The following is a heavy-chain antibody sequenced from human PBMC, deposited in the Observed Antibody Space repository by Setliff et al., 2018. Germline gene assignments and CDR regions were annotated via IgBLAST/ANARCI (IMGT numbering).Heavy chain of an antibody. D-gene: IGHD6-19*01. V-gene: IGHV1-18*01. J-gene: IGHJ3*01. CDR1: GYTFTSYG. CDR3: VREYSGGGLM. CDR2: ISAYNGNT. Sequence: ASVKVSCKASGYTFTSYGFSWVRQAPGQGLEWRGWISAYNGNTNYGQKYQGRVTMTTDTSTNTVYMEQRSLRSDDTAVYFCVREYSGGGLMWGQGTMVTVSS.